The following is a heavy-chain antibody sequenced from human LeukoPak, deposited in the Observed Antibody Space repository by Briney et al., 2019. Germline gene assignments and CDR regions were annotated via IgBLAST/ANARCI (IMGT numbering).Heavy chain of an antibody. CDR1: GFTVSSNY. Sequence: GGSLRLSCAASGFTVSSNYMSWVRQAPGKGLEWVSVIYSGGSTYYADSVKGRFTISRDNSKNTLYLQMNSLRAEDTAVYYCAKHYGGNLNWFDPWGQGTLVTVSS. V-gene: IGHV3-53*01. CDR2: IYSGGST. CDR3: AKHYGGNLNWFDP. D-gene: IGHD4-23*01. J-gene: IGHJ5*02.